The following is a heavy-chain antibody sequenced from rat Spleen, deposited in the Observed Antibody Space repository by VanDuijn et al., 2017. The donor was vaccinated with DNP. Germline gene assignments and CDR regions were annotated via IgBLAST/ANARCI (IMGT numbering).Heavy chain of an antibody. CDR1: GFNFNDYW. V-gene: IGHV4-2*01. CDR2: INKDSSTI. Sequence: EVKLVESGGGLVQPGRSLKLSCAASGFNFNDYWMGWVRQAPGKGLEWIGEINKDSSTINYTASLKDKFTISRDNAQNTLFLQMTKLGSEDTAIYYCARTAYYALDAWGQGTSVTVSS. J-gene: IGHJ4*01. CDR3: ARTAYYALDA.